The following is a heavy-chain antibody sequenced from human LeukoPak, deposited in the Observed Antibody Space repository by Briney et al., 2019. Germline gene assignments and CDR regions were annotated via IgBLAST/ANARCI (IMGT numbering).Heavy chain of an antibody. CDR1: GGSINNNY. D-gene: IGHD3-22*01. V-gene: IGHV4-59*01. Sequence: SETLSLTGTVSGGSINNNYWSWIRQPPGKGLEYIGYIFSTGTTDDNPSLRSRLTISVDMSKNQFSLKLTSVAPADTAVYYCARVVHHGYSDYWGQGTLGTVSS. J-gene: IGHJ4*02. CDR3: ARVVHHGYSDY. CDR2: IFSTGTT.